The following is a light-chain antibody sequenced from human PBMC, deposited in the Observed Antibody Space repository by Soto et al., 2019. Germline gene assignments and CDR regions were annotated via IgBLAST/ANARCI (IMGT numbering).Light chain of an antibody. CDR3: QQYASSIT. V-gene: IGKV3-20*01. CDR1: QTVSSSY. CDR2: HSS. J-gene: IGKJ4*01. Sequence: EIVLTQSPDTLSLSPGERATLSCRASQTVSSSYLAWYQRKPGQAPRLLIYHSSSRATGIPDRFSGSGSWTDFTLTISRLEPEDFAVYYCQQYASSITFGGGTKVDIK.